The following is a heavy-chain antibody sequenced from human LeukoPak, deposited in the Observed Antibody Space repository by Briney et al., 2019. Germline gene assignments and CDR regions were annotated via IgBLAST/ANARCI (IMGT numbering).Heavy chain of an antibody. D-gene: IGHD3-9*01. Sequence: PGGSLRLSCAASGFTFSSYEMNWVRQAPGKGLEWVSSISSSSSYIYYADSVKGRFTISRDDAKNSLYLQMNSLRAEDTAVYYCAKDRTWNDILTGYYIYDFDYWGQGTLVTVSS. CDR3: AKDRTWNDILTGYYIYDFDY. CDR1: GFTFSSYE. CDR2: ISSSSSYI. V-gene: IGHV3-21*04. J-gene: IGHJ4*02.